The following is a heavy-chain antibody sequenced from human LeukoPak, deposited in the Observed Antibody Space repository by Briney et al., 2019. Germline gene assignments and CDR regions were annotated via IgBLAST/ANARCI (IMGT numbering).Heavy chain of an antibody. D-gene: IGHD2-2*01. CDR3: ARDRIVVVPAASALYYYGMDV. CDR2: IYTSGST. J-gene: IGHJ6*02. CDR1: GGSISSYY. Sequence: SETLSLTCTVSGGSISSYYWSWIRQPAGKGLEWIGRIYTSGSTNYNPSLKSRVTMSVDTSKNQFSLKLSSVTAADTAVYYCARDRIVVVPAASALYYYGMDVWGQGTTVTVSS. V-gene: IGHV4-4*07.